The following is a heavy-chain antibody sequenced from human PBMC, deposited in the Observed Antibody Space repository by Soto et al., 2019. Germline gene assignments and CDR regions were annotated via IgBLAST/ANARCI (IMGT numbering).Heavy chain of an antibody. CDR2: IIPILGIA. CDR3: ARALGNWNDVDY. J-gene: IGHJ4*02. CDR1: GGTFSSYT. Sequence: QVQLVQSGAEVKKPGSSVKVSCKASGGTFSSYTISWVRQAPGQGLEWMGRIIPILGIANYAQKFQGRVTITAHKSTSTAYMELSSLRAEDTAVYYCARALGNWNDVDYWGQGTLVTVSS. V-gene: IGHV1-69*02. D-gene: IGHD1-1*01.